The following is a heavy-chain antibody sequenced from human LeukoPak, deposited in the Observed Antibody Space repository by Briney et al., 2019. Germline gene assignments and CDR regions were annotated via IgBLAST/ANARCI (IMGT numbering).Heavy chain of an antibody. D-gene: IGHD3-10*01. CDR2: MNHNRGNK. Sequence: ASVKVSCTASGYTFTSYDINWVRQAPGQGLEWMGWMNHNRGNKGYAQKFQGRVTMTRNTSISTAYMELSSLRSEDTAVYYCARGGTMVRGVRVPYYYYYGMDVWGQGTTVTVSS. CDR3: ARGGTMVRGVRVPYYYYYGMDV. V-gene: IGHV1-8*01. CDR1: GYTFTSYD. J-gene: IGHJ6*02.